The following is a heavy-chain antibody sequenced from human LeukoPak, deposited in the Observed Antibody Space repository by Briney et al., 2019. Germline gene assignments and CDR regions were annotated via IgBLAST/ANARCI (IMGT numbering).Heavy chain of an antibody. D-gene: IGHD2-21*02. CDR1: GGTFSSYA. Sequence: ASVKVSCKASGGTFSSYAISWVRQAPGQGLEWMGRIIPIFGIANYAQKFQGRVTITADKSTSTAYMELSSLRSEDTAVYYCARMALDGGDSIGFDSWGQGTLVTVSS. V-gene: IGHV1-69*04. CDR3: ARMALDGGDSIGFDS. CDR2: IIPIFGIA. J-gene: IGHJ5*01.